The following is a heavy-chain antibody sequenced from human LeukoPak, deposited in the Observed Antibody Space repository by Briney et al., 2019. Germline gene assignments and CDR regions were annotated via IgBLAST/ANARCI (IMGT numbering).Heavy chain of an antibody. D-gene: IGHD6-13*01. CDR3: ARDTVRITTPGGPDY. V-gene: IGHV1-18*01. J-gene: IGHJ4*02. CDR1: GYTFPSYG. CDR2: ISAYNGDT. Sequence: ASVKVSCKASGYTFPSYGISWVRQAPGQGLEWMGWISAYNGDTKYAQHLQGRVTLTTDTSTGTAYMELRSLTSDDTALYYCARDTVRITTPGGPDYWGQGTLVTVSS.